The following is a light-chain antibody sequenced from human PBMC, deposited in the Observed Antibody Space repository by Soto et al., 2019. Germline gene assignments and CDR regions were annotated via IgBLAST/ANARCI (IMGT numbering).Light chain of an antibody. V-gene: IGKV3D-20*01. CDR1: QSVSSSY. CDR2: DAS. J-gene: IGKJ1*01. Sequence: PGERATLSCGASQSVSSSYLAWYQQKPGLAPRLLIYDASSRATGIPDRFSDSGSGTDFTLTISRLEPEDFAVYYCQQYGSSPRTFGQGTKVEIK. CDR3: QQYGSSPRT.